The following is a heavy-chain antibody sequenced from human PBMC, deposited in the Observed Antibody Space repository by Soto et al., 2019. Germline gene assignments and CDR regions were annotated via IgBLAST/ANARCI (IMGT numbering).Heavy chain of an antibody. CDR1: GYTFTGYY. V-gene: IGHV1-2*04. J-gene: IGHJ6*03. CDR3: ARDKGIAVASYMDV. Sequence: ASVKVSCKASGYTFTGYYMHWVRQAPGQGLEWMGWINPNSGGTNYAQKFQGWVTMTRDTSISTAYMELSRLRSDDTAVYYCARDKGIAVASYMDVWGKGTTVTVSS. D-gene: IGHD6-19*01. CDR2: INPNSGGT.